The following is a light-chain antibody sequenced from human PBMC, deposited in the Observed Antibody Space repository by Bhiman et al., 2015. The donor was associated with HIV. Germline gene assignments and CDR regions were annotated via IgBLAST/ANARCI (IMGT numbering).Light chain of an antibody. Sequence: QSALTQPASVSGSPGQSITISCTGTSSDVGGYNYVSWYQHHPGKAPKLMIYDVSKRPSGVSNRFSGSKSGTTASLTISGLQADDEADYYCSSYAGHNIYVFGTGTKVTVL. V-gene: IGLV2-23*02. CDR2: DVS. CDR1: SSDVGGYNY. CDR3: SSYAGHNIYV. J-gene: IGLJ1*01.